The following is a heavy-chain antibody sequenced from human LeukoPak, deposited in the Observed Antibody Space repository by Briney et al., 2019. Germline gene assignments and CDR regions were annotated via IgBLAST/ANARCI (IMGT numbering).Heavy chain of an antibody. CDR1: GYSFTSYW. Sequence: GESLKISCKGSGYSFTSYWIGWVRQMPGKGLEWMGIIYPGDSDTRYSPSFQGQVTISADKSISTAYLQWSSLKASDTAMYYCARHIAARQIGSYFAFDIWGQGTMVTVSS. CDR2: IYPGDSDT. D-gene: IGHD6-6*01. J-gene: IGHJ3*02. CDR3: ARHIAARQIGSYFAFDI. V-gene: IGHV5-51*01.